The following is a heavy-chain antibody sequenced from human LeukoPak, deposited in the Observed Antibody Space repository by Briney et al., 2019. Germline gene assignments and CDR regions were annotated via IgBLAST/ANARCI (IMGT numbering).Heavy chain of an antibody. Sequence: PGGSLRLSCAASGFTFSNAWMNWVRQVPGKGLEWVGRIRSKRNNYATAYAASVKGRFTISRDDSRNTAYLQMDSLKTEDTAVYYCTRRFGVNSWWFDPWGQGTLVTVSS. V-gene: IGHV3-73*01. D-gene: IGHD4-23*01. CDR3: TRRFGVNSWWFDP. J-gene: IGHJ5*02. CDR1: GFTFSNAW. CDR2: IRSKRNNYAT.